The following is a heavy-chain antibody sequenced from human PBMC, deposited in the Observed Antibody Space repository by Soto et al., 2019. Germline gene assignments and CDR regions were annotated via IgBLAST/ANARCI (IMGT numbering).Heavy chain of an antibody. Sequence: QVHLVQSGAEVKKPGSSVKVSCKASGGSLNSYTISWVRQAPGQGLEWLGRVIPVLTMTNYAQKFQDRVTIAADKSASTAYMEPRSLKSEDTALYYGGRDLREGGSYPWGGGSDLWGRGTLVIASS. CDR2: VIPVLTMT. CDR3: GRDLREGGSYPWGGGSDL. CDR1: GGSLNSYT. D-gene: IGHD1-26*01. V-gene: IGHV1-69*04. J-gene: IGHJ2*01.